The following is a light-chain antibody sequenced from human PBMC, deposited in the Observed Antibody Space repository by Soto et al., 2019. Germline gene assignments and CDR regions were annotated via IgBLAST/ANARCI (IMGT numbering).Light chain of an antibody. CDR2: HAS. J-gene: IGKJ1*01. CDR1: QTINNC. Sequence: DIQMTQSPSTLSASIGDRVTITCRASQTINNCLAWYQQKPGKAPNLLIYHASNLETWVPSRFSGSAFGTEFTLTISSLQPDDFATYYCHHYNSYPWTFGQGTKVEIK. V-gene: IGKV1-5*01. CDR3: HHYNSYPWT.